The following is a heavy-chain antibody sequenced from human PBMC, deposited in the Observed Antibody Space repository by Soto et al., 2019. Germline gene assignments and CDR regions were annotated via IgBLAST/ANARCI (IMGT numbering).Heavy chain of an antibody. CDR1: GGSFSGYY. CDR2: INHSGST. J-gene: IGHJ5*02. Sequence: QVQLQLWGAGLLKPSETLSLTCAVYGGSFSGYYWSWIRQPPGKGLEWIGEINHSGSTNYNPSLKSRVTISVDTSKNQFSLKLSSVTAADTAVYYCARYAGRYCSSTSCRKRNWFDPWGQGTLVTVSS. V-gene: IGHV4-34*01. CDR3: ARYAGRYCSSTSCRKRNWFDP. D-gene: IGHD2-2*01.